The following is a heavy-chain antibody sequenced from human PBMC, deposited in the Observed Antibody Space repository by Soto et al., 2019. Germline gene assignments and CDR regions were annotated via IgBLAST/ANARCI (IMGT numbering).Heavy chain of an antibody. V-gene: IGHV3-23*01. D-gene: IGHD3-22*01. CDR1: GLTFSSYA. J-gene: IGHJ6*02. CDR3: ANNVVTMIVVVSYTPYYYGMDV. Sequence: GGSLRLSCAASGLTFSSYAMSWVRQAPGEGLEWVSAISGSGGSIYYADSVKGRFTIVRDNSTTTLYLQMTSLRAKDTAVYYCANNVVTMIVVVSYTPYYYGMDVWGQGATVTVSS. CDR2: ISGSGGSI.